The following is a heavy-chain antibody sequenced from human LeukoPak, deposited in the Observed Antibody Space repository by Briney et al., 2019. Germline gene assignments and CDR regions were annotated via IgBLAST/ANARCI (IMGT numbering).Heavy chain of an antibody. CDR3: ARSACSSTSCLLNWFDP. V-gene: IGHV4-39*07. CDR2: IYYSGST. CDR1: GGSISSSSYY. J-gene: IGHJ5*02. Sequence: SETLSLTCTVSGGSISSSSYYWGWIRQPPGKGLEWIGSIYYSGSTYYNPSLKSRVTISVDTSKNQFSLKLSSVTAADTALYYCARSACSSTSCLLNWFDPWGQGTLVTVSS. D-gene: IGHD2-2*01.